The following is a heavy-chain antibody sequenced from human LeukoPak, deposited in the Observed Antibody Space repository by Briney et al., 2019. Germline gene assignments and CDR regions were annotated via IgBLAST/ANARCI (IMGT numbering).Heavy chain of an antibody. V-gene: IGHV3-11*04. J-gene: IGHJ3*02. Sequence: GGSLRLSCAASGFTFSDYYMSWIRQAPGEGLEWVSYISSSGSTIYYADSVKGRFTISRDNAKNSLYLQMNSLRAEDTAVYYCASREEQLGVLGAFDIWGQGTMVTVSS. CDR1: GFTFSDYY. CDR2: ISSSGSTI. CDR3: ASREEQLGVLGAFDI. D-gene: IGHD6-6*01.